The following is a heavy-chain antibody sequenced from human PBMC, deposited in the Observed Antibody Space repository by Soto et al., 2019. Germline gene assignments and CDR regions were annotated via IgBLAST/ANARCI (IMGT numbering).Heavy chain of an antibody. CDR3: ARDRGWQTFDY. CDR2: INDGGSET. D-gene: IGHD3-10*01. CDR1: GFSFGSYW. Sequence: EVHLAESGGALVQPGGSLRLSCAASGFSFGSYWMSWVRQAPGKEPERVANINDGGSETYYMESVKGRFIISRDNAKNSVYLQMNSLRAEDTAVYYCARDRGWQTFDYWGQGTLVTVSS. V-gene: IGHV3-7*03. J-gene: IGHJ4*02.